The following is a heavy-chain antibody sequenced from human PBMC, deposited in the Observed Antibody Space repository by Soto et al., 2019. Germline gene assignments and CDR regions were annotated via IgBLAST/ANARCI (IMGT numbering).Heavy chain of an antibody. CDR1: GGTFSSYA. J-gene: IGHJ5*02. V-gene: IGHV1-69*13. Sequence: AASVKVSCKASGGTFSSYAISWVRQAPGQGLEWMGGIIPIFGTANYAQKFQGRVTITADESTSTAYMELSSLRSEDTAVYYCARGVVGLHPFNWFDPWGQGTLVTVSS. CDR2: IIPIFGTA. D-gene: IGHD4-4*01. CDR3: ARGVVGLHPFNWFDP.